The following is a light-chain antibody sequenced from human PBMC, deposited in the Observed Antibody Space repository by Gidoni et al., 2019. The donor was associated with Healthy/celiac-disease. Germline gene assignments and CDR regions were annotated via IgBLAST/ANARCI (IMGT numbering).Light chain of an antibody. J-gene: IGLJ1*01. Sequence: QSALTQPASVSGSPGQSITISCTGTSSDVGGYNYVSWYQQHPGKAPKLMIYEVSNRPSWVSNRFSGSKSGNTASLTISGLQAEDESDYYCSSYTSSVYVFGTGTKVTVL. CDR2: EVS. CDR3: SSYTSSVYV. CDR1: SSDVGGYNY. V-gene: IGLV2-14*01.